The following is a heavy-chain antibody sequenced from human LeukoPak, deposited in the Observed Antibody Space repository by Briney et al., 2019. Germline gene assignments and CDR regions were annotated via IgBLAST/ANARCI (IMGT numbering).Heavy chain of an antibody. CDR2: ISSSGSTI. D-gene: IGHD5-18*01. CDR1: GFTFRSYE. V-gene: IGHV3-48*03. J-gene: IGHJ4*02. CDR3: ARKGGYGLDFDY. Sequence: PGGSLRLSCAASGFTFRSYEMNWGRQAPGKGLEWVSYISSSGSTIYYAEFVKGRFTISRDNAKSSLYLQMNSLRAEDTAVYYCARKGGYGLDFDYWGQGALVTVSS.